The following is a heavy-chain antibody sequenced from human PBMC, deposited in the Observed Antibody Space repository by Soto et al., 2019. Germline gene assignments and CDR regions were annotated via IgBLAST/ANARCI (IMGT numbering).Heavy chain of an antibody. CDR2: IYYSGST. D-gene: IGHD5-18*01. CDR1: GGSISSSSYY. V-gene: IGHV4-39*01. J-gene: IGHJ6*02. Sequence: SETLSLTCTVSGGSISSSSYYWGWIRQPPGKGLEWIGSIYYSGSTYYNPSLKSRVTISVDTSKNQFSLKLSSVTAADTAVYYCASRKSYGPTRYYYRMDVWGQGTTVTVSS. CDR3: ASRKSYGPTRYYYRMDV.